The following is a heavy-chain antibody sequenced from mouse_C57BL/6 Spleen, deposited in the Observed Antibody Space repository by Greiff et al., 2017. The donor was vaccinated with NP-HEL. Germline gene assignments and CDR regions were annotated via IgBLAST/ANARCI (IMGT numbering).Heavy chain of an antibody. CDR1: GYAFSSYW. CDR2: IYPGDGDT. CDR3: ARSRDYDGFAY. J-gene: IGHJ3*01. D-gene: IGHD2-4*01. Sequence: VQLQQSGAELVKPGASVKISCKASGYAFSSYWMNWVKQRPGKGLAWIGQIYPGDGDTNYNGKFKGKATLTADKSSSTAYMQLSSLTSEDSAVYFCARSRDYDGFAYWGQGTLVTVSA. V-gene: IGHV1-80*01.